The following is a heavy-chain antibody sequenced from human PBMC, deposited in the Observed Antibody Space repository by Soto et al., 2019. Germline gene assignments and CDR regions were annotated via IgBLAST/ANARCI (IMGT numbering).Heavy chain of an antibody. CDR3: ARESEDLTSNFDY. CDR2: ISSTTNYI. Sequence: PGGSLRLSCAASGFTFTRYSMNWVRQAPGKGLEWISSISSTTNYIYYGDSMKGRFTISRDNAKNSLYLEMNSLRAEDTAVYYCARESEDLTSNFDYWGQGTLVTVSS. V-gene: IGHV3-21*06. CDR1: GFTFTRYS. J-gene: IGHJ4*02.